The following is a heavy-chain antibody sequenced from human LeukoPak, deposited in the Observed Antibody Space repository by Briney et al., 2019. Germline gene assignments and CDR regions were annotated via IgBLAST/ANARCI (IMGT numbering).Heavy chain of an antibody. V-gene: IGHV3-9*01. CDR2: ISWNSGNI. Sequence: GGSLRLSCAASGFTFGDHAMHWVRQPPGKGLEWVSGISWNSGNIGYADSVKGRFTISRDNAKNSLYLQMNSLRAEDTAVYYCARVYPLRVPAAMDYWGQGTLVTVSS. CDR3: ARVYPLRVPAAMDY. J-gene: IGHJ4*02. D-gene: IGHD2-2*01. CDR1: GFTFGDHA.